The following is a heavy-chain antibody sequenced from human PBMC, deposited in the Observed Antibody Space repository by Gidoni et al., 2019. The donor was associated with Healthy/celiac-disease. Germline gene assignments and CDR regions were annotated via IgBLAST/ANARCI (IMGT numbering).Heavy chain of an antibody. Sequence: QVQLQESGPGLVKPSQTLSLPCTVSGGSISSGGYYWSWIRQHPGKGLEWIGYIYYSGSTYYNPSLKSRVTIAVDTSKNQFSLKLSSGTAADTAVYYCARDSIDYDGFDYWGQGTLVTVSS. CDR1: GGSISSGGYY. J-gene: IGHJ4*02. V-gene: IGHV4-31*03. CDR2: IYYSGST. D-gene: IGHD4-17*01. CDR3: ARDSIDYDGFDY.